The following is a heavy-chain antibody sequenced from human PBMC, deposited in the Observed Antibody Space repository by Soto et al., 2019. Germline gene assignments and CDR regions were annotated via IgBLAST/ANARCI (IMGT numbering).Heavy chain of an antibody. CDR1: GYTLTELS. D-gene: IGHD3-9*01. V-gene: IGHV1-24*01. CDR3: ATDAGAYYDILTPWWWFDP. Sequence: GASVKVSCKVSGYTLTELSMHWVRQAPGKGLEWMGGFDPEDGETIYAQKFQGRVTMTEDTSTDTAYMELSSLRSEDTAVYYCATDAGAYYDILTPWWWFDPWGQGTLVTVSS. J-gene: IGHJ5*02. CDR2: FDPEDGET.